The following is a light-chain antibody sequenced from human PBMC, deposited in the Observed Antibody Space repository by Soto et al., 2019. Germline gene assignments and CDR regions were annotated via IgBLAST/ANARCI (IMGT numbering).Light chain of an antibody. CDR1: QSISGA. Sequence: IVMTQSPATLSLSAGGRATLSCRASQSISGALAWYQQKPGQAPRLLIYGASTRATGIPARFSGSGSGTEFTLTISSLQSEDFAVYYCQQYKYWPTWTFGQGTKVDIK. J-gene: IGKJ1*01. V-gene: IGKV3-15*01. CDR2: GAS. CDR3: QQYKYWPTWT.